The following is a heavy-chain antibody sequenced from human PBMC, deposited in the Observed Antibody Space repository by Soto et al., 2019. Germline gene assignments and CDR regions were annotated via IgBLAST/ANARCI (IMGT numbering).Heavy chain of an antibody. CDR2: IYHSGST. D-gene: IGHD3-10*01. CDR1: GGSISSAGYS. J-gene: IGHJ6*02. V-gene: IGHV4-30-2*01. CDR3: ASYYGSGSFYGMDV. Sequence: QLQLQESGSGLVEPSQTLSLTCAVSGGSISSAGYSWSWIRQPPGKGLEWIGYIYHSGSTYYSPSLKSRVTLPLDRSKNQFSLRLTSVTAADTAVYYCASYYGSGSFYGMDVWGQGTTVTVSS.